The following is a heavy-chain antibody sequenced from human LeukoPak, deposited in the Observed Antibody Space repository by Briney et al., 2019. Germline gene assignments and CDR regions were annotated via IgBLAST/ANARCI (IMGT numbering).Heavy chain of an antibody. Sequence: SVKVSCKASGYTFTSYAMHWVRQAPGQRLEWVGWINAGNGNTKYSQTFQGRVTITRDTSESTAYMELSSLRSEDTAVYYCARDRPFQTYDSSGYPDYWGQGTLVTVSS. V-gene: IGHV1-3*01. CDR1: GYTFTSYA. J-gene: IGHJ4*02. CDR2: INAGNGNT. D-gene: IGHD3-22*01. CDR3: ARDRPFQTYDSSGYPDY.